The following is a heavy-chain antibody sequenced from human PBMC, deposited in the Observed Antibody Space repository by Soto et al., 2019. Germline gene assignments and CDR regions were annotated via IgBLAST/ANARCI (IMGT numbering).Heavy chain of an antibody. CDR2: IIPIFGTA. CDR1: GGTFSSYA. D-gene: IGHD3-10*01. Sequence: QVQLVQSGAEVKKPGSSVKVSCKASGGTFSSYAISWVRQAPGQGLEWMGGIIPIFGTANYAQKFQGRVTITADESTSTAYMERSSLRSEDTAVYYCARVGVERLVRGVTLSHFDYWGQGTLVTVSS. CDR3: ARVGVERLVRGVTLSHFDY. J-gene: IGHJ4*02. V-gene: IGHV1-69*01.